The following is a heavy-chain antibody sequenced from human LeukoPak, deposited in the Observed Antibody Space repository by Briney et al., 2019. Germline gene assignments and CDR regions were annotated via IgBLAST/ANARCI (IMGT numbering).Heavy chain of an antibody. CDR1: GGSISSYY. J-gene: IGHJ5*02. V-gene: IGHV4-59*08. CDR3: ARGGNWFDP. Sequence: SETLSLTCTVSGGSISSYYWSWIQQPPGKGLEWIGYIYYSGSTNYNPSLESRVTIPLDTSKNQFSLKLSSVTAADTAVYYCARGGNWFDPWGQGTLVTVSS. CDR2: IYYSGST.